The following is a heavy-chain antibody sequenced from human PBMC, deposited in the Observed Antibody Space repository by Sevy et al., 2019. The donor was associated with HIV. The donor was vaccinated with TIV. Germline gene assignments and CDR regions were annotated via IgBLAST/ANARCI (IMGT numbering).Heavy chain of an antibody. Sequence: GGSLRLSCAASGLTVSNAWMNWVRQAPGKGLEWVGRIKSKSDGGTRDLAAPVKGRVSISRDASRNTVSLEISSLKIEDTGMYYCAAGLSKPDFDSWGQGTLVTVSS. CDR1: GLTVSNAW. CDR3: AAGLSKPDFDS. CDR2: IKSKSDGGTR. D-gene: IGHD2-21*02. J-gene: IGHJ5*01. V-gene: IGHV3-15*01.